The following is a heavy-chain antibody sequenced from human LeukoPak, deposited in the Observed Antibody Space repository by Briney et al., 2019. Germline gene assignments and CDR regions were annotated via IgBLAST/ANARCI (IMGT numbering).Heavy chain of an antibody. V-gene: IGHV3-23*01. CDR1: GFSFNTYA. Sequence: GGSLRLSCAASGFSFNTYAMSWVRQAPGKGLEWVSAFSNTGGSTYYADSVKGRFTISRDKSKNTLSLQMNSLRAEGTAVYYCAQQVGYCSSGSCYFTYWGQGTLVTVSS. J-gene: IGHJ1*01. D-gene: IGHD2-15*01. CDR3: AQQVGYCSSGSCYFTY. CDR2: FSNTGGST.